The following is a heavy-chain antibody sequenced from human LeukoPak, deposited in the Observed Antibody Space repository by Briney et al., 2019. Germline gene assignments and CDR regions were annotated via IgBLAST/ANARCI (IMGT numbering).Heavy chain of an antibody. CDR1: GFTFSSYA. Sequence: GGSLRLSCAASGFTFSSYAMSWVRQAPGKGLEWVSAISAGGGSTYYADSVKGRFTISRDNSKNTLYLQMNIMSAEDKAVYYCAKDLASIVGATGFSNWGQGTLVTVSS. D-gene: IGHD1-26*01. J-gene: IGHJ4*02. V-gene: IGHV3-23*01. CDR2: ISAGGGST. CDR3: AKDLASIVGATGFSN.